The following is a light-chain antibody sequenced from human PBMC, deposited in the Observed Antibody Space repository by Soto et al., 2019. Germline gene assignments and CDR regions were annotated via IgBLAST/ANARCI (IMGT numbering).Light chain of an antibody. CDR3: QQSDNTPPLFT. J-gene: IGKJ3*01. CDR1: QDINNF. CDR2: DAS. V-gene: IGKV1-33*01. Sequence: DIQMTQSPSSLSASVGDRVSITCQANQDINNFLNWYQQKPGQAPQLLIYDASRLEAGVPSRFSGSGSGTDFTLTISSLQPEDFATYYCQQSDNTPPLFTFGPGTKVDIK.